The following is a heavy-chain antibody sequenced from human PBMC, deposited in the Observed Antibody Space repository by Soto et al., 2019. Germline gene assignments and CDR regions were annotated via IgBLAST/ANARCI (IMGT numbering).Heavy chain of an antibody. Sequence: GASVKVSCKSSGGTLSTYAISWVRQDPGQGLEWMGGIIPIFGTANYAQKFQGRVTITADESTTTAYMELISLRSGDTAVYYCARDEMVVATGSRTWHYYYGMDVWGQGTTVTVSS. J-gene: IGHJ6*02. D-gene: IGHD2-15*01. CDR2: IIPIFGTA. CDR3: ARDEMVVATGSRTWHYYYGMDV. V-gene: IGHV1-69*13. CDR1: GGTLSTYA.